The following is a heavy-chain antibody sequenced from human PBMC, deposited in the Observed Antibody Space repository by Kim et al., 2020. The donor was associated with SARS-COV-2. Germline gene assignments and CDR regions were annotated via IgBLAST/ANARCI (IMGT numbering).Heavy chain of an antibody. J-gene: IGHJ6*02. D-gene: IGHD3-22*01. CDR1: GGSISSSSYY. CDR3: ARHGSLYDSSEGGAYYYSMDV. V-gene: IGHV4-39*01. CDR2: IYYSGST. Sequence: SETLSLTCTVSGGSISSSSYYWGWIRQPPGKGLEWIGSIYYSGSTYYNPSLKSRVTISVDTSKNQFSRKLSSVTAADTAVYYCARHGSLYDSSEGGAYYYSMDVWGQGTTVTVSS.